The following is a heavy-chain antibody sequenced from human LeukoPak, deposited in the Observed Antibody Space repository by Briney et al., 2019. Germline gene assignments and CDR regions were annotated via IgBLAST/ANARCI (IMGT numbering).Heavy chain of an antibody. D-gene: IGHD4-17*01. CDR2: IYYSGST. Sequence: PSETLSLNCSVSGGSINSYYWSWIRQPPGKGLEWIGYIYYSGSTNYNPSLKSRVTISVDTSKNQFSLKLSSVTAADTAVYYCARGEDLRYYYGMDVWGQGTTVTVSS. V-gene: IGHV4-59*01. CDR1: GGSINSYY. CDR3: ARGEDLRYYYGMDV. J-gene: IGHJ6*02.